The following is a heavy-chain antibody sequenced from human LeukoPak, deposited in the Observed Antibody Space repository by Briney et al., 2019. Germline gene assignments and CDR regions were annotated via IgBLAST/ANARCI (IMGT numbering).Heavy chain of an antibody. CDR3: ARAPREWLLGYHFEY. J-gene: IGHJ4*02. CDR2: IKHDGSEK. V-gene: IGHV3-7*01. CDR1: GFTFSSYW. D-gene: IGHD3-3*01. Sequence: PGGSLRLSCAASGFTFSSYWMSWVRQAPGKGLEWVANIKHDGSEKYYVDSVKGRFAISRDNGKNSPYLQMNSLRVEDVAVYYCARAPREWLLGYHFEYWGQGTLVTVSS.